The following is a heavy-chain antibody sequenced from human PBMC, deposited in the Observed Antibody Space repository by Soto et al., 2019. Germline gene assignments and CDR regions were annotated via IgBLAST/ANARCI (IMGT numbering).Heavy chain of an antibody. CDR2: IKSETDGGTI. Sequence: EVQLVESGGGLVKPGGSLRLSCAGSGFTFSNVWMNWVRQAPGKGLEWVGRIKSETDGGTIDYAAPVKGRLTISRDDTNNTLYLQMNSLKTEHTATYYCTPRALKYNSDWYPLSDWGQGTRVTVSS. CDR3: TPRALKYNSDWYPLSD. J-gene: IGHJ4*02. D-gene: IGHD6-19*01. CDR1: GFTFSNVW. V-gene: IGHV3-15*07.